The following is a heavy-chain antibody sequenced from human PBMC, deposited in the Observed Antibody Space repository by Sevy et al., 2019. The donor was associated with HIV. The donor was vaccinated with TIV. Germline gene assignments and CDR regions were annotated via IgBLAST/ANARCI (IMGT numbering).Heavy chain of an antibody. J-gene: IGHJ4*02. CDR2: ISSSSSYI. Sequence: GGSLRLSCAASGFTFSSHSMNWVRQAPGKGLEWVSSISSSSSYIYYADSVKGRFTISRDNAKNSLYLQMNSLRAEDTAVYYCARDRKQQLVLGFDYWGQGTLVTVSS. V-gene: IGHV3-21*01. CDR1: GFTFSSHS. CDR3: ARDRKQQLVLGFDY. D-gene: IGHD6-13*01.